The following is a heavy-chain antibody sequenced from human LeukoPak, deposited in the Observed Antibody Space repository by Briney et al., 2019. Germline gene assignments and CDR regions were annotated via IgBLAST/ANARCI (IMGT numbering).Heavy chain of an antibody. V-gene: IGHV3-74*01. J-gene: IGHJ3*02. D-gene: IGHD1-26*01. CDR2: INSDGSSI. CDR3: ARGGSLPEALGDAFDI. CDR1: GFTFSNYW. Sequence: GGSLRLSCAASGFTFSNYWMHWVRQAPGKWLVRVSRINSDGSSIIYADSVKGRFTISRDNAKNTLYLQMNSLRVEDTAVYYCARGGSLPEALGDAFDIWGQGTMVTVSS.